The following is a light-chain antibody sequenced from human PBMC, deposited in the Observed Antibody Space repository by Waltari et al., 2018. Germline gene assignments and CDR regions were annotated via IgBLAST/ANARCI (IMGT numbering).Light chain of an antibody. Sequence: DIVMTQSPDSLAVSLGERATINCRSSQSILDNSNNKNNLTWYQQKPGQAPKLLIYWGSTREAGVPARFSGSGSGTHFTLTISSLQAEDVAVYYCQQYVRLPWTFGQGTQVEVK. CDR1: QSILDNSNNKNN. CDR3: QQYVRLPWT. J-gene: IGKJ1*01. CDR2: WGS. V-gene: IGKV4-1*01.